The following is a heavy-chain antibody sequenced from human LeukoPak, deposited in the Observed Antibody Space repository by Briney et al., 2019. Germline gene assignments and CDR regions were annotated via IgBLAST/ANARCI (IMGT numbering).Heavy chain of an antibody. CDR3: AREPGYCSSTSCYANWFDP. D-gene: IGHD2-2*01. J-gene: IGHJ5*02. CDR2: ISAYNGNT. Sequence: GASVKVSYKASGYTFTSYGISWVRQAPGQGLEWMGWISAYNGNTNYAQKLQGRVTMTTDTSTSTAYMELRSLRSDDTAVYYCAREPGYCSSTSCYANWFDPWGQGTLVTVSS. V-gene: IGHV1-18*01. CDR1: GYTFTSYG.